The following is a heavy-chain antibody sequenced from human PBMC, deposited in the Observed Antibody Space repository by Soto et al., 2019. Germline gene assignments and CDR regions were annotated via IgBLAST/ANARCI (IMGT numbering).Heavy chain of an antibody. V-gene: IGHV4-30-2*01. CDR2: IYHSGST. D-gene: IGHD5-12*01. CDR3: ARGYSGYDYDY. J-gene: IGHJ4*02. CDR1: GGSISSGGYS. Sequence: SETLSLTCAVSGGSISSGGYSWSWIRQPPGKGLEWIGYIYHSGSTYYNPSLKSRVTISVDRSKNQFSLKLSSVTAADTAVYYCARGYSGYDYDYWGQGTLVTVS.